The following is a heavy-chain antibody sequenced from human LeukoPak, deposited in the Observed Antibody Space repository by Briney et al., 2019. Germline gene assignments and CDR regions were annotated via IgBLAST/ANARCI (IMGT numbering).Heavy chain of an antibody. D-gene: IGHD6-13*01. Sequence: GASVNVSCKASGYTFTGYYMHWVRQAPGQGLEWMGWINPNSGGTNYAQKFQGRVTMTRHTSISTAYMELSRLRSDDTAVYYCAREEGAPIAAANVWGLGTMVTVSS. CDR3: AREEGAPIAAANV. V-gene: IGHV1-2*02. CDR2: INPNSGGT. CDR1: GYTFTGYY. J-gene: IGHJ3*01.